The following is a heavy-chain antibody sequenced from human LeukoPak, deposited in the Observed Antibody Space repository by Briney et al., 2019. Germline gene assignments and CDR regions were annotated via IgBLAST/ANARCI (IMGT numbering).Heavy chain of an antibody. CDR3: ARDRGAAGNYFDY. J-gene: IGHJ4*02. Sequence: ASVKVSCKASGYTFTTYAMHWVRQAPGQRLQWMGWINAGKGNTKYSQKFQGRVTITRDTSASTAYMELSSLRSEDTAVYYCARDRGAAGNYFDYWGQGTLVTVSS. D-gene: IGHD6-13*01. V-gene: IGHV1-3*01. CDR1: GYTFTTYA. CDR2: INAGKGNT.